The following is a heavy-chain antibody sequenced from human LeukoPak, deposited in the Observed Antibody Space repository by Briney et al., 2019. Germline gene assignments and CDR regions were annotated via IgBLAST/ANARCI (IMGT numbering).Heavy chain of an antibody. D-gene: IGHD6-19*01. CDR1: GFTFSSYN. CDR3: ARVAGKSIDY. J-gene: IGHJ4*02. V-gene: IGHV3-48*01. CDR2: ISSSSSSI. Sequence: GGSLRLSCAASGFTFSSYNMNWVRQAPGKGLEWVSYISSSSSSIYYADSVKGRFTISRDNAKNSLYLQMNSLRAEDTAVYYCARVAGKSIDYWGQGTLVTVSS.